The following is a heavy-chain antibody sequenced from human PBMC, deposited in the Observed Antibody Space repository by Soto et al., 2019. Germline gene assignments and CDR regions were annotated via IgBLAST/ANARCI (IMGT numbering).Heavy chain of an antibody. V-gene: IGHV1-18*01. CDR3: ARDDYGDSGYFQH. J-gene: IGHJ1*01. Sequence: QVQLVQSGTEVKKPGASVKVSCKASGYTFTGYGISWVRQAPGQGLEWMGWISTYTGNTKYAQKLQGRVTLTTDTSTSTAYMELRGLRSDDTAVYYCARDDYGDSGYFQHWGQGTLVTVSS. CDR2: ISTYTGNT. D-gene: IGHD4-17*01. CDR1: GYTFTGYG.